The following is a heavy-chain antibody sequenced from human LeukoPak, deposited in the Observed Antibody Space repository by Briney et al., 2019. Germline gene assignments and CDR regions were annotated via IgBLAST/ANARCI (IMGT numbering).Heavy chain of an antibody. CDR3: ARLYSSSWTFDY. CDR2: IYHSGST. V-gene: IGHV4-4*02. J-gene: IGHJ4*02. Sequence: GSLRLSCAASGFTVSSNYMSWVRQPPGKGLEWIGEIYHSGSTNYNPSLKSRVTISVDKSKNQFSLKLSSVTAADTAVYYCARLYSSSWTFDYWGQGTLVTVSS. CDR1: GFTVSSNY. D-gene: IGHD6-13*01.